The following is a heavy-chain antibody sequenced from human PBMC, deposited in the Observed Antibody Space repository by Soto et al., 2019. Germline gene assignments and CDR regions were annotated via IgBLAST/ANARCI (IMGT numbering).Heavy chain of an antibody. V-gene: IGHV3-23*01. CDR3: ARRV. Sequence: EGSLRLSCATSGFTFSNYPMNWVRQAPGKGLEWVSGISAGGDSTYYADSVKGRFTIFRDNSKNSVYLQMNSLRAEDTAVYYCARRVWGQGTLVTVSS. CDR1: GFTFSNYP. CDR2: ISAGGDST. J-gene: IGHJ4*02.